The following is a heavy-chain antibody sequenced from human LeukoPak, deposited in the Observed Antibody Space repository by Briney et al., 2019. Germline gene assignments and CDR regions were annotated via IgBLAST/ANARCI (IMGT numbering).Heavy chain of an antibody. CDR1: GFTFDDYA. J-gene: IGHJ4*02. V-gene: IGHV3-9*01. CDR3: AKGGPYCSTTSCAQTFDC. Sequence: GRSLRLSCAASGFTFDDYAMHWVRQAPGKGLEWVSGISWNSGSIGYADSVKGRFTISRDNSKDTLYLQMNSLKAEDTALYFCAKGGPYCSTTSCAQTFDCWGQGTLVTVSP. CDR2: ISWNSGSI. D-gene: IGHD2-2*01.